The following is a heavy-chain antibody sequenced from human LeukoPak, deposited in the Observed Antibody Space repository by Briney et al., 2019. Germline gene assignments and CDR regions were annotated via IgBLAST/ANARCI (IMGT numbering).Heavy chain of an antibody. CDR3: ARGSVNNCSSTSCSGAFDI. CDR1: GGSFSGYY. D-gene: IGHD2-2*01. Sequence: PSETLSLTCAVYGGSFSGYYWSWIRQPPGKGLEWIGEINHSGSTNYNPSLKSRVTISVDTSKNQFSLKLSSVTAADTAVYYCARGSVNNCSSTSCSGAFDIWGQGTMVTVSS. CDR2: INHSGST. V-gene: IGHV4-34*01. J-gene: IGHJ3*02.